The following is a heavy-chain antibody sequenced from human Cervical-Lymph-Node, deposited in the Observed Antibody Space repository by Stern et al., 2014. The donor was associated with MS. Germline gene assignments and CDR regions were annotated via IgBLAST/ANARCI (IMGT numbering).Heavy chain of an antibody. V-gene: IGHV3-33*01. D-gene: IGHD4-23*01. CDR1: GFTFSSSG. J-gene: IGHJ1*01. Sequence: VQLVQSGGGVVQPGRSLRLSCAASGFTFSSSGMHWVRQAPGKGLEWVAIIWYDGSNRYDADDVKGRFTICGDNSKNTLYLQMNSLRAEDTAVYYCAREGGNTAEYFQHWGQGTLVTVSS. CDR3: AREGGNTAEYFQH. CDR2: IWYDGSNR.